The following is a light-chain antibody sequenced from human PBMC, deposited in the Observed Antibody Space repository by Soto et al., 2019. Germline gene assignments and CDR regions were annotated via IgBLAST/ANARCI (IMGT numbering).Light chain of an antibody. J-gene: IGKJ1*01. CDR1: QDISHY. V-gene: IGKV1-27*01. CDR2: YGA. Sequence: DIQMTQSPSSLSASVGDRVTFTCRASQDISHYLAWYQQRPGKVPKLLIDYGANLQLGVPSRFSGSGSGTDFTLTIISLQPEDVGTYYCQQYSKDTPGTFGQGTKVDIK. CDR3: QQYSKDTPGT.